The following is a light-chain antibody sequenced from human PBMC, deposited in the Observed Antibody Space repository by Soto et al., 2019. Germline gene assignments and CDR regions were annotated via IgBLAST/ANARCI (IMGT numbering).Light chain of an antibody. J-gene: IGKJ1*01. CDR1: QSISTY. V-gene: IGKV1-39*01. CDR3: QQSYSTAWT. Sequence: DIQMTQSPSSLSASVGDRVTITCRASQSISTYLNWYQQKVGKAPKLLIYAASSLQSGDPSRFSGSGSATHFTLTISSLQPEDFATYYCQQSYSTAWTFGQGTKVEIK. CDR2: AAS.